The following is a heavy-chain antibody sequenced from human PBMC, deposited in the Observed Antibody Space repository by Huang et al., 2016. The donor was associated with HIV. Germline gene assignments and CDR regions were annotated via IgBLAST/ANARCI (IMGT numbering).Heavy chain of an antibody. D-gene: IGHD3-10*01. Sequence: EVQLVESGGDLVQPGGSLRLSCAASGFIFNIYSMNWVRQAPGKGLEWVSYISSGSTTIYYADSVKRRFTISRDNAKNSLYLQMNSLRAEDTAVYYCARDGLRGRLMTRSLDYWGQGTLVTVSS. J-gene: IGHJ4*02. CDR2: ISSGSTTI. CDR3: ARDGLRGRLMTRSLDY. V-gene: IGHV3-48*01. CDR1: GFIFNIYS.